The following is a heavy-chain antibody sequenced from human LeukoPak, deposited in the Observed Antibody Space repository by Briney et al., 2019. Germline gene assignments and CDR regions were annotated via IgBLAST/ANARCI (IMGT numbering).Heavy chain of an antibody. V-gene: IGHV1-2*02. Sequence: ASVKVSCKASGYTFTGYCMHWVRQAPGQGLEWMGWINPNNGGTKYAQKFQGRVTMTRDTSISTAYMELSRLTSDDTAVYYCARGRGTTSSNFDYWGQGTLVTVSS. CDR2: INPNNGGT. J-gene: IGHJ4*02. CDR1: GYTFTGYC. CDR3: ARGRGTTSSNFDY. D-gene: IGHD2-2*01.